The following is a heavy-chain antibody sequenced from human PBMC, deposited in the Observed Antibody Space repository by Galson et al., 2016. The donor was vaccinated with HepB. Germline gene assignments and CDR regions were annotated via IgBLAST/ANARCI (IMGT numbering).Heavy chain of an antibody. Sequence: SLRLSCAASGFIFSTYSMNWVRQVPGKGLEWVSAISSSSSNIYYGDSLKGRFTISRDNAKNALYLQMNSLRAEDTAVYYCARDRGIQLWSRDGFDYWGQGTLVTGSS. D-gene: IGHD5-18*01. J-gene: IGHJ4*02. CDR1: GFIFSTYS. CDR2: ISSSSSNI. V-gene: IGHV3-21*01. CDR3: ARDRGIQLWSRDGFDY.